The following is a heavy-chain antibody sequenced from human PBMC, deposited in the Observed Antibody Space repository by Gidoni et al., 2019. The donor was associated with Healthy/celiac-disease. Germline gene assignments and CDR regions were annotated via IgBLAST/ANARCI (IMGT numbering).Heavy chain of an antibody. D-gene: IGHD3-3*01. CDR1: GGTFSSYA. Sequence: QVQLVQSGAEVKKPGSSVKVSCKASGGTFSSYAISWVRQAPGQGLEWMGGIIPIFGTANYAQKFQGRVTITADESTSTAYMELSSLRSEDTAVYYCARVGYYDFWSGYPKRETSYYYYGMDVWGQGTTVTVSS. V-gene: IGHV1-69*01. CDR2: IIPIFGTA. CDR3: ARVGYYDFWSGYPKRETSYYYYGMDV. J-gene: IGHJ6*02.